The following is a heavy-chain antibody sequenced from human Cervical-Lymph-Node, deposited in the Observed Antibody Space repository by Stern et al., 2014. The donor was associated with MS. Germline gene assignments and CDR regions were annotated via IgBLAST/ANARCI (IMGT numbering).Heavy chain of an antibody. Sequence: QITLKESGPALVKPTQTLTLTCTFSGFSLSTSGMCVSWIRQPPGKALQWLALIDWDDDKYYSTSLKTRLTISKDTSKNQVVLTMTNMDPVDTATYYCARISTYDFWSGYYTWGQGTLVTVSS. V-gene: IGHV2-70*01. J-gene: IGHJ5*02. CDR1: GFSLSTSGMC. CDR3: ARISTYDFWSGYYT. D-gene: IGHD3-3*01. CDR2: IDWDDDK.